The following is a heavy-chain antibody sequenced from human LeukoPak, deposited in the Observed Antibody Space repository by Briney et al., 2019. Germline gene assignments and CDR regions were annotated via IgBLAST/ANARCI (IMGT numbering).Heavy chain of an antibody. V-gene: IGHV3-23*01. CDR1: GFTFSDYY. J-gene: IGHJ3*01. D-gene: IGHD4-17*01. CDR2: ITGSGAGT. Sequence: PGGSLRLSCAASGFTFSDYYMSWIRQAPGKGLEWVSSITGSGAGTFYADSVKGRFTISRDNSKSTLFLQMNSLRAEDTAVYYCTKDPNGDYIGAFDFWGQGTMVTVSS. CDR3: TKDPNGDYIGAFDF.